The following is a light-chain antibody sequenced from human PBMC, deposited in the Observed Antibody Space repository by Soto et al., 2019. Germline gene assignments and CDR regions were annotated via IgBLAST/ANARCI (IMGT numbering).Light chain of an antibody. CDR2: EAS. CDR3: RQLNTLPFT. V-gene: IGKV1-9*01. CDR1: HDISTY. J-gene: IGKJ5*01. Sequence: DIQLTQSPSLLSASVGDRFTITCRASHDISTYLAWYQQKPGKAPKLMIYEASTLQSGVPSRFSGSGSGTEFTLTISGLLPEDFATYHCRQLNTLPFTFGQGTRLEIK.